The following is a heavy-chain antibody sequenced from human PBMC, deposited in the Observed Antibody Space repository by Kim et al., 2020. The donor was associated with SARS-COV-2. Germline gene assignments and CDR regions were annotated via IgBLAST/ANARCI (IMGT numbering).Heavy chain of an antibody. Sequence: GGSLRLSCAASGFTFSNYGMHWVRQAPGKGLEWVAVISYDGSNKYYADSVKGRFTISRDNSKNTLYLQMNSLRAEDTAVYYCAKDRPGYCSSTSCPSWFDPWGQGTLVTVSS. V-gene: IGHV3-30*18. CDR2: ISYDGSNK. D-gene: IGHD2-2*01. CDR3: AKDRPGYCSSTSCPSWFDP. J-gene: IGHJ5*02. CDR1: GFTFSNYG.